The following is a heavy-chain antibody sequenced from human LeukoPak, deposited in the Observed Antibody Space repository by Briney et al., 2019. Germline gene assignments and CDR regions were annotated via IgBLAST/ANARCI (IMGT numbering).Heavy chain of an antibody. V-gene: IGHV3-30*02. J-gene: IGHJ6*03. Sequence: PGGSLRLSCAASGFTFSSYGMHWVRQAPGKGLEWVAFIRYDGSNKYYADSVKGRFTISRDNSKNTLYLQMNSLRAEDTAVYYCANRYCSGGSWLPRYYYYYYMDVWGKGTTVTVSS. D-gene: IGHD2-15*01. CDR1: GFTFSSYG. CDR2: IRYDGSNK. CDR3: ANRYCSGGSWLPRYYYYYYMDV.